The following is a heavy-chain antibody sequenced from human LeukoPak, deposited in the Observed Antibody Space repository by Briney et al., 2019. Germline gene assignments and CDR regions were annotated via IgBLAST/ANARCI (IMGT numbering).Heavy chain of an antibody. V-gene: IGHV4-38-2*01. CDR2: IYHSGST. CDR1: GYSISIGYY. CDR3: ARGYSNYQNYFDY. J-gene: IGHJ4*02. Sequence: SETLSLTCAVSGYSISIGYYWGWIRQPPGKGLEWIGSIYHSGSTYYNPSLKSRVTISVDTSKNQFSLKLSSVTAADTAVYYCARGYSNYQNYFDYWGQGTLVTVSS. D-gene: IGHD4-11*01.